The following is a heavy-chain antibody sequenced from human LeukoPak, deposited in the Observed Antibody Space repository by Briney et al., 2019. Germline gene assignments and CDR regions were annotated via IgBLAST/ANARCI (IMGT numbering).Heavy chain of an antibody. CDR2: ISWNSGSI. V-gene: IGHV3-9*01. Sequence: PGGSLRLSCAASGFTFDDYAMHWVRQAPGKGLEWVSGISWNSGSIGYADSVKGRFTISRDNSKNTLYLQMNSLRAEDTAVYYCARSWGSLLLWFGPFDYRGQGTLVTVSS. CDR1: GFTFDDYA. J-gene: IGHJ4*02. CDR3: ARSWGSLLLWFGPFDY. D-gene: IGHD3-10*01.